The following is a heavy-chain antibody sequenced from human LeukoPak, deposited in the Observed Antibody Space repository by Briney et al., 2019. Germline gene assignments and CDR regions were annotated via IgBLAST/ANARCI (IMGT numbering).Heavy chain of an antibody. J-gene: IGHJ4*02. CDR2: ISGSGGST. D-gene: IGHD6-19*01. CDR1: GFTFSSYA. CDR3: VVLKRSGWYLFDY. V-gene: IGHV3-23*01. Sequence: PGGSLRLSCAASGFTFSSYAMSWVRQAPGKGLEWVSAISGSGGSTYYADSVKGRFTISRDNSKNTLYLQMSSLRAEDTAVYYCVVLKRSGWYLFDYWGQGTLVTVSS.